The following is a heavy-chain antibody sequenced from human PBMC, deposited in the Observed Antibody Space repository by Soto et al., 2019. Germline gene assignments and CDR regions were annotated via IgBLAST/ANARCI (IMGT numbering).Heavy chain of an antibody. J-gene: IGHJ4*02. CDR1: GFSLSTSGVG. CDR2: IYWDDDK. CDR3: AHTRMVRGVTPYFDY. D-gene: IGHD3-10*01. Sequence: QITLKESGPTLVKPTQTLTLTCTFSGFSLSTSGVGLGWIRQPPGKALEWLALIYWDDDKRYSPSLKSRLTITKDTSKNQVVLTMTNMDPVDTATYYCAHTRMVRGVTPYFDYWGQGTLVTVSS. V-gene: IGHV2-5*02.